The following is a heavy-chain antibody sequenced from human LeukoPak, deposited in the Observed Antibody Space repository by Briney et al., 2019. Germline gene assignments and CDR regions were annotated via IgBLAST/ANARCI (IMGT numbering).Heavy chain of an antibody. V-gene: IGHV4-61*02. Sequence: PSQTLSLTCTVSGGSISSGSYYWSWIRQAAGKGLEWIGRIYTSGSTNYNPSLKSRVTISVDTSKNQFSLKLSSVTAADTAVYYCARVSSSWYGGLDYWDQGALVTVSS. CDR1: GGSISSGSYY. D-gene: IGHD6-13*01. CDR3: ARVSSSWYGGLDY. CDR2: IYTSGST. J-gene: IGHJ4*02.